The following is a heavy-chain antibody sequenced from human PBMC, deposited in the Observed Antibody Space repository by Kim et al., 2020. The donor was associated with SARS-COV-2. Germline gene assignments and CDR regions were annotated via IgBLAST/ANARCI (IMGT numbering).Heavy chain of an antibody. D-gene: IGHD2-8*01. J-gene: IGHJ4*02. Sequence: FQGRVTITADKSTSTAYMELSSLRSEDTAVYYCATAEGYCTNGVCYEFDYWGQGTLVTVSS. V-gene: IGHV1-69*02. CDR3: ATAEGYCTNGVCYEFDY.